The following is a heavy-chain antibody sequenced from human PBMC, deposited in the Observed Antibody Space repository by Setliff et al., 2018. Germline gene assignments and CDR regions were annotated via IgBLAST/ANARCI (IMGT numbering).Heavy chain of an antibody. Sequence: ESLKISCKDSASTFSNYWIVWVRQMPGKGLEWMGMIYPDDSDTKYHPSFQGKVTISADKSISTAYLQWSSLKASDTGMYYCARHGEILENCHSNSCSRGSWFDPWGRGTLVTVSS. V-gene: IGHV5-51*01. D-gene: IGHD2-2*01. CDR2: IYPDDSDT. CDR1: ASTFSNYW. J-gene: IGHJ5*02. CDR3: ARHGEILENCHSNSCSRGSWFDP.